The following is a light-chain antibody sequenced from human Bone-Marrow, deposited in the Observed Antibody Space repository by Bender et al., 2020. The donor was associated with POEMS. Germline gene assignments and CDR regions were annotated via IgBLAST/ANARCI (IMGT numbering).Light chain of an antibody. V-gene: IGLV1-36*01. Sequence: QSVVTQPPSLSEAPRQRVTISCSGSSSNIGNHGVNWYQQLPGEPPKLLIYYDDLLTTGVSDRFSASKSGTSTSLAISKIQSEDESLYYCSAWDDSLSGWVFGGGTKLTVL. J-gene: IGLJ3*02. CDR2: YDD. CDR1: SSNIGNHG. CDR3: SAWDDSLSGWV.